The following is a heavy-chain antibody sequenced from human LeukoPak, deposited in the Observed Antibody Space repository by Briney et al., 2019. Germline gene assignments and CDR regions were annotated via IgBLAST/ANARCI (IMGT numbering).Heavy chain of an antibody. CDR2: ISSSGNII. CDR3: ATGGVGATPDY. CDR1: GFTFSSYE. J-gene: IGHJ4*02. V-gene: IGHV3-48*03. Sequence: GGSLRLSCAASGFTFSSYEMSWVRQAPGKGLEWVSYISSSGNIIYYADSVKGRFTISRDNAKSSLYLQMDSLRAEDRAFYYRATGGVGATPDYWGQGTLVTVSS. D-gene: IGHD1-26*01.